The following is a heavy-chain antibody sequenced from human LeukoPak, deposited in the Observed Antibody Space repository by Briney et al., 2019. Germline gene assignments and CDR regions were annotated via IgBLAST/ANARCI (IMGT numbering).Heavy chain of an antibody. CDR1: DSTFSRSW. CDR3: AIDTTVLGGSIDY. V-gene: IGHV3-15*07. J-gene: IGHJ4*02. D-gene: IGHD1-26*01. Sequence: GGSLRLSCVVSDSTFSRSWMSWVRQAPGKGLEWVGRAKSKNDGGSIDYAAPVKGRFTISRDDSKNMLYLQMDSLKSDDTAVYYCAIDTTVLGGSIDYWGQGILVTVSS. CDR2: AKSKNDGGSI.